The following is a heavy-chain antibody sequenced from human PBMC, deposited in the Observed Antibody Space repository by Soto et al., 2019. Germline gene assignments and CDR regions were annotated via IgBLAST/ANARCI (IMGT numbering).Heavy chain of an antibody. J-gene: IGHJ4*02. V-gene: IGHV4-4*07. CDR2: FSLSGTT. D-gene: IGHD2-8*02. CDR3: ARGMTPPGAPAWYYFDS. Sequence: SETLSLTCTVSCASITGSFFWSWIRQPAGKGLEWIGRFSLSGTTNYNPSLRSRVTMSADVSKNQFSLRLTSVTAADTALYYCARGMTPPGAPAWYYFDSWGQGTLVTVCS. CDR1: CASITGSFF.